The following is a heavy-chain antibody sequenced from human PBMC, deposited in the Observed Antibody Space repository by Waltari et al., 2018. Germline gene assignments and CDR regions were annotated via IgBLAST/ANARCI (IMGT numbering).Heavy chain of an antibody. CDR1: GPPFRGYC. J-gene: IGHJ4*02. V-gene: IGHV4-34*01. CDR2: VNQSGST. CDR3: ARGGRGVYYHLVY. D-gene: IGHD1-26*01. Sequence: VPLPQWGAGLLHPSETLSLTCRAYGPPFRGYCWIWFRQPPGGGRAWIGEVNQSGSTNYNPSQKSRVTISGDTSKNQFSLKLSSGTAADTAVYYCARGGRGVYYHLVYWGQGTLVTVSS.